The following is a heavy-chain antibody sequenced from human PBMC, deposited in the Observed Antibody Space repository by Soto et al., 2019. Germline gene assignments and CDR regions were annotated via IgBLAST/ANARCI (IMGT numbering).Heavy chain of an antibody. CDR2: INQSGST. V-gene: IGHV4-34*01. J-gene: IGHJ4*02. D-gene: IGHD6-13*01. CDR1: GGSFSGYY. Sequence: QVQLQQWGAGLLKPSETLSLTCAVYGGSFSGYYWSSIRQPPGKGLEWIGEINQSGSTNYNPSLNSRVTISVDTSTNQFSLKLSSVTAADTAVYYCARTYSSSWSPFDYWGQGTLVTVSS. CDR3: ARTYSSSWSPFDY.